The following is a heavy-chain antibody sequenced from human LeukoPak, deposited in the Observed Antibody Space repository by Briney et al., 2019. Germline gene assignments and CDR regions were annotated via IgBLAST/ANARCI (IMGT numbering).Heavy chain of an antibody. Sequence: PSETLSLTCAVYGGSFSGYYWSWIRQPPGKGLEWIGEINHSGSTNYNPSLKSRVTISVYTSKNQFSLKLSSVTAADTAVYYCAILTSNWFDPWGQGTLVTVSS. CDR1: GGSFSGYY. D-gene: IGHD2-21*02. J-gene: IGHJ5*02. CDR2: INHSGST. CDR3: AILTSNWFDP. V-gene: IGHV4-34*01.